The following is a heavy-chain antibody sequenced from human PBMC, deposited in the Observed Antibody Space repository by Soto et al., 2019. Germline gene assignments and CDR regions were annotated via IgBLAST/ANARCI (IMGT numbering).Heavy chain of an antibody. CDR2: IDPSDSYT. CDR3: ARHGITMVRYGMDV. Sequence: LKISCKGSGYSFTSYWISWVRQMPGKGLEWMGRIDPSDSYTNYSPSFQGHVTISADKSISTAYLQWSSLKASDTAMYYCARHGITMVRYGMDVWGQGTTVTVSS. D-gene: IGHD3-10*01. CDR1: GYSFTSYW. V-gene: IGHV5-10-1*01. J-gene: IGHJ6*02.